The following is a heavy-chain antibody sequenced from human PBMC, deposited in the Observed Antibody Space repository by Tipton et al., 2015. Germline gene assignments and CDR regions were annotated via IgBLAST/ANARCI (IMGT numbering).Heavy chain of an antibody. D-gene: IGHD3-3*01. J-gene: IGHJ3*02. Sequence: RLSCAASGFTFSTYTMHWVRQAPGKGLEWVAVISYDGSNKYYADSVKGRFTISRDNSKNTLYLQMNSLRAEDTAVYYCARESVGVVLDAFDIWGQGTMVTVSS. CDR3: ARESVGVVLDAFDI. CDR2: ISYDGSNK. CDR1: GFTFSTYT. V-gene: IGHV3-30*01.